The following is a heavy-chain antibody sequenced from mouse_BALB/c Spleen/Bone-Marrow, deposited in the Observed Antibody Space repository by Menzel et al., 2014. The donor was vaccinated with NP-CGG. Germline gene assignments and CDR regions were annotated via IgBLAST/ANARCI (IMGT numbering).Heavy chain of an antibody. CDR3: ARSDYGYYAMDY. CDR1: GYTFSNYW. D-gene: IGHD2-4*01. J-gene: IGHJ4*01. CDR2: ILPGGGST. Sequence: VNVVESGAELMKPGASVKISCKATGYTFSNYWIEWIKQRPGHGLEWIGEILPGGGSTKYNEKFKDKATFTADTSSKTAYMQLSSLTSEDSAVYYCARSDYGYYAMDYWGQGTSVTVSS. V-gene: IGHV1-9*01.